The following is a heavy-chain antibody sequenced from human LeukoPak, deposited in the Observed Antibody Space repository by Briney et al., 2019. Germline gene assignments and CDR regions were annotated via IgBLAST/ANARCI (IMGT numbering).Heavy chain of an antibody. CDR3: VREGAYCSGASCYFDY. Sequence: GSLRLSCTPSGFTFGSYEMHWVRQAPGKGLEWVSYITSSGRTIYYANSVKGRFTISRDNAKNSLYLQMSSLRAEDTAVYYCVREGAYCSGASCYFDYWGQGTLVTVSS. D-gene: IGHD2-15*01. V-gene: IGHV3-48*03. CDR1: GFTFGSYE. CDR2: ITSSGRTI. J-gene: IGHJ4*02.